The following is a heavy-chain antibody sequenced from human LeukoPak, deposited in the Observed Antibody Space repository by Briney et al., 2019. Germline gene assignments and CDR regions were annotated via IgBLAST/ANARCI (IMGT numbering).Heavy chain of an antibody. CDR1: GFTFSTYG. J-gene: IGHJ4*02. CDR2: ISAGGGNT. CDR3: AKEYSVRNQFDY. Sequence: QAGGSLRLSCAASGFTFSTYGVNWVRQAPGKGLEWVSAISAGGGNTYYADSVKGRFTISRDNSKNTLFLEMNSLRAEDTAVYYCAKEYSVRNQFDYWGQGTLVAVSS. V-gene: IGHV3-23*01. D-gene: IGHD1-14*01.